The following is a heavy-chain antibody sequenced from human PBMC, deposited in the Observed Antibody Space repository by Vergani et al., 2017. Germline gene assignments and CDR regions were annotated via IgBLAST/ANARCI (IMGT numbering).Heavy chain of an antibody. Sequence: QVQLQESGPGLVKPPGTLSLTCAVSGGSISSSNWWSWIRQPAGKGLEWIGRVYTSGMTNYNPSLKSRVTILVDRSKSQLSLKLTSVTAGDTAVYFCARELSYYYGSGSDDYNPYYYEGMDVWGPGTTVTVSS. V-gene: IGHV4-4*01. CDR2: VYTSGMT. CDR3: ARELSYYYGSGSDDYNPYYYEGMDV. J-gene: IGHJ6*02. D-gene: IGHD3-10*01. CDR1: GGSISSSNW.